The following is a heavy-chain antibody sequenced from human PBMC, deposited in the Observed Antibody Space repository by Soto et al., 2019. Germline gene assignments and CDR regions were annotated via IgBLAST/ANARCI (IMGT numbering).Heavy chain of an antibody. CDR1: GFTFSSYA. CDR3: ARGPFWGTRGYSGHDKYYYYYGMDV. J-gene: IGHJ6*02. V-gene: IGHV3-30-3*01. Sequence: QVQLVESGGGVVQPGRSLRLSCAASGFTFSSYAMHWVRQAPGKGLEWVAVISYDGSNKYYADSVKGRFTISRDNSKNTLYLQMNSLRAEDTAVYYCARGPFWGTRGYSGHDKYYYYYGMDVWGQGTTVTVSS. CDR2: ISYDGSNK. D-gene: IGHD5-12*01.